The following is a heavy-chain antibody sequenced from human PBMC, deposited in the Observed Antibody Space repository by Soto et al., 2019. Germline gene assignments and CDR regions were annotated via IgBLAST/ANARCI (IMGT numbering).Heavy chain of an antibody. CDR1: AFSLTSCS. D-gene: IGHD5-12*01. CDR3: AKGEMATIRNSFDP. J-gene: IGHJ5*02. CDR2: LSRSGGAT. Sequence: PGGSLRLSCVTSAFSLTSCSISWGRQTPGKGLEWVSALSRSGGATYYADSVKGRFTISRDTSTNTLYLQMSNLRAEDTAIYYCAKGEMATIRNSFDPWGQGTLVTVSS. V-gene: IGHV3-23*01.